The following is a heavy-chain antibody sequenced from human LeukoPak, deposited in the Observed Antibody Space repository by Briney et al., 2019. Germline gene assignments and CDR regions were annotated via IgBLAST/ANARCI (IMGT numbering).Heavy chain of an antibody. CDR3: ARGYDYGDYVGDFDY. D-gene: IGHD4-17*01. CDR1: GYTFTSYP. J-gene: IGHJ4*02. CDR2: ITTYNGNT. V-gene: IGHV1-18*01. Sequence: GASVKVSCKASGYTFTSYPISWVRQAPGQGLEWMGWITTYNGNTNYAQKLQGRVTITTDTSTSTAYMDLRGLRSEDTAVYYCARGYDYGDYVGDFDYWGQGTLVTVSS.